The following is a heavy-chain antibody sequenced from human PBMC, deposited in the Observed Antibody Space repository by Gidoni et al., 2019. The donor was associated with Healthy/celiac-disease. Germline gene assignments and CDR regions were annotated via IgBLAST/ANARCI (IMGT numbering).Heavy chain of an antibody. V-gene: IGHV1-69*09. J-gene: IGHJ3*02. CDR1: GGTFSSYA. D-gene: IGHD1-20*01. Sequence: QVQLVQSGAEVKKPGSSVKVSCKASGGTFSSYAISWVRQAPGQGLEWMGRIIPILGIANYAQKFQGRVTITADKSTSTAYMELSSLRSEDTAVYYCARAGMGNWNLGAFDIWGQGTMVTVSS. CDR2: IIPILGIA. CDR3: ARAGMGNWNLGAFDI.